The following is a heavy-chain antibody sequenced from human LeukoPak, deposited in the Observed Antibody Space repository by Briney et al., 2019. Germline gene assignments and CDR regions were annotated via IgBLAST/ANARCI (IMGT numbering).Heavy chain of an antibody. V-gene: IGHV4-39*01. CDR2: IYYSGST. CDR3: ARRLSSSWNDAFDI. D-gene: IGHD6-13*01. CDR1: GGSISSSSYY. Sequence: SETLSLTCTVSGGSISSSSYYWGWIRQPPGKGLEWIGSIYYSGSTYYNPSLKSRVTISVDTSKNQFSLKLGSVTAADTAVYYCARRLSSSWNDAFDIWGQGTMVTVSS. J-gene: IGHJ3*02.